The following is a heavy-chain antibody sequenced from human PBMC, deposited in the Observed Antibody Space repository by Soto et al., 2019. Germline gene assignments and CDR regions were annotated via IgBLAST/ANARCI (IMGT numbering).Heavy chain of an antibody. J-gene: IGHJ4*02. CDR1: GGSLSSSSYY. V-gene: IGHV4-39*01. Sequence: ASETLSLTCTVSGGSLSSSSYYWGWIRQPPGEGLEWIGSIYYSGSTYYNPSLKSRVTISVDTSKNQFSLRLTSLTAADTAVYYCARLHRYCSGGSCYVVDYWGQGTLVTVSS. CDR3: ARLHRYCSGGSCYVVDY. CDR2: IYYSGST. D-gene: IGHD2-15*01.